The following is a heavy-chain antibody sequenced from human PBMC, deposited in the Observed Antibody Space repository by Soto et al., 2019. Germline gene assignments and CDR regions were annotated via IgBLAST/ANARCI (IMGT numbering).Heavy chain of an antibody. V-gene: IGHV1-69*13. CDR1: GGTFSSYA. CDR3: AREHLWFGELTHYGMDV. CDR2: IIPIFGTA. J-gene: IGHJ6*02. Sequence: SVKVSCKASGGTFSSYAISWVRQAPGQGLEWMGGIIPIFGTANYAQKFQGRVTITADESTSTAYMELSSLRSEDTAVYYCAREHLWFGELTHYGMDVWGQGTTVTVSS. D-gene: IGHD3-10*01.